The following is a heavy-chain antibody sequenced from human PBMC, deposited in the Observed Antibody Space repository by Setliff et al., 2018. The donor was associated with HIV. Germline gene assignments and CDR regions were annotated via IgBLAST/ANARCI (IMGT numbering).Heavy chain of an antibody. CDR2: IRYDGSNK. CDR1: RFTFSNYG. V-gene: IGHV3-30*02. D-gene: IGHD3-16*01. J-gene: IGHJ4*02. Sequence: GGSLRLSCEASRFTFSNYGMHWVRQAPGKGLEWVAFIRYDGSNKDYADSVKGRFTISRDNSKNTLYLQMNSLRAEDTAVYYCANGADYFDYWGQGTLVTVSS. CDR3: ANGADYFDY.